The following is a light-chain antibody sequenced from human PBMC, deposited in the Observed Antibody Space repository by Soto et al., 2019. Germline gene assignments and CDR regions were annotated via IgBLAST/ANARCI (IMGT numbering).Light chain of an antibody. V-gene: IGKV3-11*01. Sequence: EIVLTQSPATLSLSPGERATLSCRASQSVSIYLAWYQQKPGQAPRLLIYDASSRATGIPARFSGSGSGTDFTLTISSLEPEDFAVYYCQQRSNWLFGGGTKVEIK. CDR1: QSVSIY. CDR3: QQRSNWL. CDR2: DAS. J-gene: IGKJ4*01.